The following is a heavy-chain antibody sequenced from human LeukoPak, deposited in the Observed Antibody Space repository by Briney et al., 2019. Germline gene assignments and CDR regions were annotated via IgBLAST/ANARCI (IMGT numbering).Heavy chain of an antibody. CDR1: GDSMSNYY. CDR3: VRGHSILRVEARFDP. Sequence: SETLSLTCSVSGDSMSNYYWNWIRQPPGKRLEWIGLIFHSGYTTYNPSLQTRVTMSIDTSKNEFSLTLTSVTTADTAVYYCVRGHSILRVEARFDPWGQGALVTVSS. V-gene: IGHV4-59*01. D-gene: IGHD3-3*02. J-gene: IGHJ5*02. CDR2: IFHSGYT.